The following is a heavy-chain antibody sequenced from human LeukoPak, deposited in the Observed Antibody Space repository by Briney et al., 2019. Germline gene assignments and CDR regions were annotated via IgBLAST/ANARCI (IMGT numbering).Heavy chain of an antibody. Sequence: SQTLSFTRAVSGGSISSGGYSWRWIRQPPGKGLEWIGYIYHSGSTYYNPSLKSRVTISVDRSKNQFSLKLSSVTAAYTAVYYCARGYSDYFVGAFDIWGQGTMVTVSS. CDR1: GGSISSGGYS. CDR3: ARGYSDYFVGAFDI. CDR2: IYHSGST. V-gene: IGHV4-30-2*01. D-gene: IGHD4-11*01. J-gene: IGHJ3*02.